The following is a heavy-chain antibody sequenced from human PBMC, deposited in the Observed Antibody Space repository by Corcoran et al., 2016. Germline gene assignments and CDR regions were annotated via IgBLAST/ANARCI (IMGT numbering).Heavy chain of an antibody. CDR3: AIASLWLGATPYYFDY. CDR1: GYTFTSYA. J-gene: IGHJ4*02. CDR2: SNAGNGNT. Sequence: QVQLVQSGAEVKKPGASVKVSCKASGYTFTSYAMHWVRQAPGQRLEWMGWSNAGNGNTKYSRKIQGRVTITRDTSASTAYRGLSSLRSEDTAVYYWAIASLWLGATPYYFDYWGQGTLVTVSS. V-gene: IGHV1-3*01. D-gene: IGHD6-19*01.